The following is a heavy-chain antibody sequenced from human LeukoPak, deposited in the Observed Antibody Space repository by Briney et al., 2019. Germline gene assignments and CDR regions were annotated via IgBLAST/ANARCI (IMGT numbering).Heavy chain of an antibody. CDR1: GFTFSSYA. V-gene: IGHV3-23*01. CDR2: ITGSGGST. D-gene: IGHD3-3*01. J-gene: IGHJ5*02. Sequence: GGSLRLSCAASGFTFSSYAMSWVRQAPGKGLEWVSSITGSGGSTFYADSVKGRFTISRDNSKNTLYLQMNRLRAEDTALYYCARDLAVWSGSWGQGTLVTVSS. CDR3: ARDLAVWSGS.